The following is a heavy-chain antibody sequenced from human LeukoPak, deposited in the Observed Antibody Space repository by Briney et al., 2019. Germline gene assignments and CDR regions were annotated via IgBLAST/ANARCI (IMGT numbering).Heavy chain of an antibody. CDR1: GFTFGDYA. V-gene: IGHV3-49*03. D-gene: IGHD3-22*01. J-gene: IGHJ3*02. Sequence: GRSLRLSCTASGFTFGDYAMSWFRQAPGKGLEWVGFIRSKAYGGTTEYAASVKGRFTISRDDSKSIAYLQMNSLKTEDTAVYYCTRESYYYDTSDAFDIWGQGTMVTVSS. CDR2: IRSKAYGGTT. CDR3: TRESYYYDTSDAFDI.